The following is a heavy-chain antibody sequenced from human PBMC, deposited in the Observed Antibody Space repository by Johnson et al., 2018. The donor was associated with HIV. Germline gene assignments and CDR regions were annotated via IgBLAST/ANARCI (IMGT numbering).Heavy chain of an antibody. Sequence: QVQLVESGGGVVHPGRSRRLSCAASGFIFSSYGMHWVRQAPGKGLEWVAFIRYDGSNKYYAESVQGRFNISRDNPKNTLYLQMDSLGIEDTAVYYCAVLTTGGLRWGNFDIWGQGTMVTVSS. V-gene: IGHV3-30*02. J-gene: IGHJ3*02. CDR3: AVLTTGGLRWGNFDI. CDR2: IRYDGSNK. CDR1: GFIFSSYG. D-gene: IGHD2-8*02.